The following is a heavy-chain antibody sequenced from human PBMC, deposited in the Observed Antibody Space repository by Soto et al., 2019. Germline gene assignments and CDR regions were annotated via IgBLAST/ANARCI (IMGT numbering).Heavy chain of an antibody. D-gene: IGHD2-15*01. CDR3: VWSCTGGSCSDY. J-gene: IGHJ4*02. V-gene: IGHV1-18*04. Sequence: QVRLVQSGAELKKPGASVKVSCKASGNPFISYAISWVRQAPGQGLEWRGRFSVYNGNTIYAQKFHDKLTVTTDTSTTTAYMELRSLTSDDTAVYYCVWSCTGGSCSDYWGQGTLVTVSS. CDR2: FSVYNGNT. CDR1: GNPFISYA.